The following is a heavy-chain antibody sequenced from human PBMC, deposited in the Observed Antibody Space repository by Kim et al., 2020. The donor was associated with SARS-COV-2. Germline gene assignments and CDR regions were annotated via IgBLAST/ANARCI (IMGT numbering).Heavy chain of an antibody. CDR1: GGSISSSNW. CDR3: ARAGGHTGWFDP. Sequence: SETLSLTCAVSGGSISSSNWWSWVRQPPGKGLEWIGEIYHSGSTNYNPSLKSRVTISVDKSMNQFSLKLSSVTAADTAVYYCARAGGHTGWFDPWGQGTLVTVSS. J-gene: IGHJ5*02. V-gene: IGHV4-4*02. CDR2: IYHSGST. D-gene: IGHD2-2*02.